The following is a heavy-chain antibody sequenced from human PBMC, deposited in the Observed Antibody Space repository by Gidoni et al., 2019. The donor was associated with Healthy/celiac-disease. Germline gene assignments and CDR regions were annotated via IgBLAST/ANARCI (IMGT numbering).Heavy chain of an antibody. CDR3: ARISYGSGSYYNPYYYYGMDV. V-gene: IGHV2-70*01. CDR1: GFSLSTSGMC. CDR2: IDWDDDK. Sequence: QVTLRESGPALVKPTQTLTLTCTFSGFSLSTSGMCLSWIRQPPGKALEWLALIDWDDDKYYSTSLKTRLTISKDTSKNQVVLTMTNMDPVDTATYYCARISYGSGSYYNPYYYYGMDVWGQGTTVTVSS. D-gene: IGHD3-10*01. J-gene: IGHJ6*02.